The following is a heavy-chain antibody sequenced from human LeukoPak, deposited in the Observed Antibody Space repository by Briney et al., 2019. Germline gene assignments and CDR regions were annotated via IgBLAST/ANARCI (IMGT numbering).Heavy chain of an antibody. CDR3: ARDRRGRSSGWYSSSHLGFDP. CDR2: INAGNGNT. D-gene: IGHD6-19*01. CDR1: GYTFTSYA. J-gene: IGHJ5*02. Sequence: ASVKVSCKASGYTFTSYAMHWVRQAPGQRLEWMGWINAGNGNTKYSQKFQGRVTITRDTSASTAYMELSSLRSEDTAVYYCARDRRGRSSGWYSSSHLGFDPWGQGTLVTVSS. V-gene: IGHV1-3*01.